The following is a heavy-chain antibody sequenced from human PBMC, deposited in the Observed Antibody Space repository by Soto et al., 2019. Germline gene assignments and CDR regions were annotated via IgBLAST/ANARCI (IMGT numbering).Heavy chain of an antibody. CDR3: ARDADFWSVYRNAAY. J-gene: IGHJ4*02. CDR2: ISAYNGNT. D-gene: IGHD3-3*01. V-gene: IGHV1-18*01. CDR1: GYTFTSYG. Sequence: ASVKVSCKASGYTFTSYGISWVRQAPGQGLEWMGWISAYNGNTNYAQKLQGRVTMTTDTSTSTAYMELRSLRSDDTAVYYCARDADFWSVYRNAAYWGQGTLVTVSS.